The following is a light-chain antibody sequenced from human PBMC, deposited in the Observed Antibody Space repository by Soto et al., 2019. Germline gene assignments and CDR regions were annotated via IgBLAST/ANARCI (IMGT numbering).Light chain of an antibody. CDR3: HVWDSSSDRRV. J-gene: IGLJ3*02. CDR1: DIGSKS. CDR2: DDS. V-gene: IGLV3-21*02. Sequence: SYELTQPPSVSVAPGQTAGITAGGNDIGSKSVHWYQQKPGQAPVLVVYDDSDRPSGIPERLSGSNSGNTASLTISRVEPGDEADYYCHVWDSSSDRRVFGGGTKLTVL.